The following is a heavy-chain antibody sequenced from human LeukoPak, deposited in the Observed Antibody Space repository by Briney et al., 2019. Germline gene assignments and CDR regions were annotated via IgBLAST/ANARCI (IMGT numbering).Heavy chain of an antibody. CDR3: ARSVVGYDNFDY. CDR1: GGSISSYH. Sequence: PSETLSLTCTVSGGSISSYHWSWIRQPPGKGLEWIGYIYYSGSTNYNPSLKSRVTISVDTSKNQFSLKLNSVTASDTAMYYCARSVVGYDNFDYWGQGTLVTVSS. J-gene: IGHJ4*02. D-gene: IGHD5-18*01. CDR2: IYYSGST. V-gene: IGHV4-59*08.